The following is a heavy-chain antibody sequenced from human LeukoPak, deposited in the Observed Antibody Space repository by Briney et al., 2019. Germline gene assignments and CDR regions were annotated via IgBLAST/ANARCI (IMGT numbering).Heavy chain of an antibody. V-gene: IGHV3-23*01. CDR2: ISGSGGST. CDR1: GVNFSSYA. D-gene: IGHD4-17*01. J-gene: IGHJ4*02. Sequence: GGSLRLSCAASGVNFSSYAMSWVRQAPGKGLEWVSAISGSGGSTYYADSVKGRFTISRDNSNNTLYLQMNSLRAEDTAVYYCAKSDDYGDYGELGYWGQGTLVTVSS. CDR3: AKSDDYGDYGELGY.